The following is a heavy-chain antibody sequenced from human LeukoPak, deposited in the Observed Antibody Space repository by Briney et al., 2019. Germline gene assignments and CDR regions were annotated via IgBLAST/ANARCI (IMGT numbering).Heavy chain of an antibody. J-gene: IGHJ4*02. V-gene: IGHV1-2*02. CDR2: INPNSGGT. CDR1: GYTFTGYY. D-gene: IGHD6-19*01. CDR3: ARVRGSSGWYSAVGY. Sequence: ASVKVSCKASGYTFTGYYMHWVRQAPGQGLEWMGWINPNSGGTNYAQKFQGRVTMTRDTPISTAYMELSRLRSDDTAVYYCARVRGSSGWYSAVGYWGQGTLVTVSS.